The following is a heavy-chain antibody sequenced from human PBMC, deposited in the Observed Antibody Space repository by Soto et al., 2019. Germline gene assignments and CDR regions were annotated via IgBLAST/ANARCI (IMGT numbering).Heavy chain of an antibody. Sequence: SETLSLTCTVSGGSISSYYWSWIRQPPGKGLEWIGYIYYSGSTNYNPSLKSRVTISVDTSKNQFSLKLSSVTAADTAVYYCARSRLVYCSSGSCFPYFDYWGQGTLVTVSS. D-gene: IGHD2-15*01. CDR1: GGSISSYY. V-gene: IGHV4-59*01. CDR3: ARSRLVYCSSGSCFPYFDY. J-gene: IGHJ4*02. CDR2: IYYSGST.